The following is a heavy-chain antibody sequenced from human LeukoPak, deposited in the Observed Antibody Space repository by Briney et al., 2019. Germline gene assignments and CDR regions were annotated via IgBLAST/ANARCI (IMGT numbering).Heavy chain of an antibody. CDR3: ARLGVTFDY. CDR2: IYYSGST. J-gene: IGHJ4*02. Sequence: SETLSLTCTVSGGSISSSSYYWGWIRQPPGKGLEWIGSIYYSGSTYYNPSLTSRVTISVDTSKNQFSLKLSSVTAADTAVYYCARLGVTFDYWGQGTLVTVSS. V-gene: IGHV4-39*01. CDR1: GGSISSSSYY. D-gene: IGHD3-10*01.